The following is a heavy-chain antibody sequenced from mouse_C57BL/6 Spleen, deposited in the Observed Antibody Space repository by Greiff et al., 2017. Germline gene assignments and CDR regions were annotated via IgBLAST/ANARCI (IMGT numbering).Heavy chain of an antibody. J-gene: IGHJ2*01. Sequence: QVELQQSDAELVKPGASVKISCKVSGYTFTDHTIHWMKQRPEQGLEWIGYIYPRDGSTKSNEKFKGKATLTADKSSSTAYMQLNSLTSEDSAVYFCARGRYEPRDFDYWGQGTTLTVSS. CDR2: IYPRDGST. V-gene: IGHV1-78*01. D-gene: IGHD2-3*01. CDR1: GYTFTDHT. CDR3: ARGRYEPRDFDY.